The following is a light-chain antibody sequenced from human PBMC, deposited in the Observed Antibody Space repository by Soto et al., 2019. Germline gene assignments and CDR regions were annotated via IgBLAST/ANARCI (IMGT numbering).Light chain of an antibody. V-gene: IGLV2-14*01. Sequence: QSVLTQPASVSVSPGQSITISCTGTSSDVGGYDYVSWYQLHPGKAPKLMIFEVSNRPSGVSYRFSGSKSGNTASLTISGLQVEDEADYFCSSYSISTAYLFGTGTKVTVL. CDR3: SSYSISTAYL. CDR1: SSDVGGYDY. CDR2: EVS. J-gene: IGLJ1*01.